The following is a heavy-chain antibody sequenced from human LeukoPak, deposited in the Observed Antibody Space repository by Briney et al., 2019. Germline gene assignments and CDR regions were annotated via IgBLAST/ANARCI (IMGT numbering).Heavy chain of an antibody. D-gene: IGHD2-15*01. CDR3: AGANCGGTCFLIDY. CDR1: GFTFSNYA. V-gene: IGHV3-30*04. J-gene: IGHJ4*02. Sequence: GGSLRLSCAASGFTFSNYAMHWVRQAPGKGLEWVAVISYDGDTQYYKDSLRGRFTISRDNSKNTLYLHMNSLGAEDTAVYYCAGANCGGTCFLIDYWGQGILVTVSS. CDR2: ISYDGDTQ.